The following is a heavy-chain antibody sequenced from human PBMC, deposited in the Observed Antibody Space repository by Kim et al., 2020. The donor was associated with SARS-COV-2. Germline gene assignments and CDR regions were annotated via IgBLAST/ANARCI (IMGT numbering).Heavy chain of an antibody. CDR2: IKQDGSEK. CDR1: GFTFSSYW. D-gene: IGHD6-19*01. V-gene: IGHV3-7*03. CDR3: ARDIMAVADSLDYYYGMDV. Sequence: GWSLRLSCAASGFTFSSYWMSWVRQAPGKGLEWVANIKQDGSEKYYVDSVKGRFTISRDNAKNSLYLQMNSLRAEDTAVYYCARDIMAVADSLDYYYGMDVWGQGTTVTVSS. J-gene: IGHJ6*02.